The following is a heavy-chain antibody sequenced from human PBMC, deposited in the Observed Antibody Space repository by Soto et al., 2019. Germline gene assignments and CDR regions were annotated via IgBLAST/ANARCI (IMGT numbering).Heavy chain of an antibody. CDR2: ITGTGTGT. CDR3: AKSPRPQWLLTTYFDS. Sequence: PVGSLRLSGAASGFTFRSYAMSWVRQAPCKWLGWVATITGTGTGTYFADSVKGRVTISRDNSRNTLYLPLNSLRAADTAVSYRAKSPRPQWLLTTYFDSSGQGALVTVS. CDR1: GFTFRSYA. D-gene: IGHD5-12*01. J-gene: IGHJ4*02. V-gene: IGHV3-23*01.